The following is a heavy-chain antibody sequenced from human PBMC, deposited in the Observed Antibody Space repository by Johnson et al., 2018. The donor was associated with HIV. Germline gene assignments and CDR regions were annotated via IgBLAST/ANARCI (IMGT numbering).Heavy chain of an antibody. CDR3: ARDLVATSSSLAFDR. J-gene: IGHJ3*02. CDR2: ISSSESTI. D-gene: IGHD6-6*01. V-gene: IGHV3-48*04. CDR1: GFIFSSYG. Sequence: EQLVESGGGVVQRGGSLRLACAASGFIFSSYGMHWVRQAPGKGLEWVSYISSSESTIYYADSVKGRFTISRDNAKNSLYLQMNSLRGEDTAVYYCARDLVATSSSLAFDRWGQGTMVTVSS.